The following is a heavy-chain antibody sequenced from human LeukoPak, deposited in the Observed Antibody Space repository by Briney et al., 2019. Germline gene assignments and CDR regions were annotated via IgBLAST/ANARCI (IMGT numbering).Heavy chain of an antibody. V-gene: IGHV1-69*05. CDR1: GGTFSSYA. CDR3: ARESGSYRSYWYFDL. Sequence: ASVKVSCKASGGTFSSYAISWVRQAPGQGLEWMGGIIPIFGTANYAQKFQGRVTITTDESTSTAYMELSSLRSEDTAVYYCARESGSYRSYWYFDLWGRGTLVTVSS. CDR2: IIPIFGTA. J-gene: IGHJ2*01. D-gene: IGHD1-26*01.